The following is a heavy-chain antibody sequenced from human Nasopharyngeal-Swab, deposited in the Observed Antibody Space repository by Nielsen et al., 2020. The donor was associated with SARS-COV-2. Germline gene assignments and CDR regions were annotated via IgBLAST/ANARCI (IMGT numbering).Heavy chain of an antibody. CDR3: ARGRGGSYFSYFEY. CDR2: ISYDGSNK. Sequence: GSLRLSCAASGFTFSSYAMHWVRQAPGRGLEWVAVISYDGSNKYYADSVKGRFTISRDNSKNTLYLQMNSLRGEDTAVYYCARGRGGSYFSYFEYWGQGTLVTVSS. J-gene: IGHJ4*02. D-gene: IGHD1-26*01. CDR1: GFTFSSYA. V-gene: IGHV3-30-3*01.